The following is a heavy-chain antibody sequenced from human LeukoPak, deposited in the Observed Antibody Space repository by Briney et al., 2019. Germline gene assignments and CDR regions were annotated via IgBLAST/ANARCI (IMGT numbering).Heavy chain of an antibody. Sequence: TGGSLRLSCAASGFTFSSYAMSWVRQAPGKGLEWVSAISGSGGSTYYADSVKGRFTISRDNSKNTLYLQMNSLRAEDTAVYYCAKDWGRGIAYNWFDPWGQGTLVTVSS. D-gene: IGHD3-16*01. CDR3: AKDWGRGIAYNWFDP. V-gene: IGHV3-23*01. J-gene: IGHJ5*02. CDR2: ISGSGGST. CDR1: GFTFSSYA.